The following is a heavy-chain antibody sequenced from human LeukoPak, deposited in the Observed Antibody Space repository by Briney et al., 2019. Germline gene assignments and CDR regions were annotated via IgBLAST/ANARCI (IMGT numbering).Heavy chain of an antibody. V-gene: IGHV1-2*02. D-gene: IGHD1-14*01. CDR3: ASGQLTDDLDY. CDR2: INPNIGAT. Sequence: GASVKVSCKASGYTFTGYFMHWVRQASGQGLEWMGWINPNIGATKYARKFQGRVTMTRDTSISTAYMELSRLRSDDTAVYYCASGQLTDDLDYWGQGTLVTVSS. J-gene: IGHJ4*02. CDR1: GYTFTGYF.